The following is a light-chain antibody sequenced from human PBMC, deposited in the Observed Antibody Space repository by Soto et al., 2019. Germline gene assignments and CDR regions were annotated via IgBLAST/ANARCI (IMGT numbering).Light chain of an antibody. V-gene: IGKV3-15*01. CDR1: QSVSSN. Sequence: EIVLPQSPGTLSLSPGERATLSCRASQSVSSNLAWYQQKPGQAPRLLIYGASTRATGIPARFSGSGSGTEFTLTISNLQSEDFAVYHCQQYDKWPRTFGQGTKVDIK. CDR2: GAS. J-gene: IGKJ1*01. CDR3: QQYDKWPRT.